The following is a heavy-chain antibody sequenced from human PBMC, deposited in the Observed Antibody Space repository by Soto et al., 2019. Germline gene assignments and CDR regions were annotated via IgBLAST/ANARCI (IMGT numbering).Heavy chain of an antibody. CDR1: GFTFSSYA. CDR2: ISGSGGST. CDR3: AKDLNYYDSSGYYWLFDY. D-gene: IGHD3-22*01. V-gene: IGHV3-23*01. Sequence: GGSLRLSCAASGFTFSSYAMSWVRQAPGKGLEWVSAISGSGGSTYYADSVKGRFTISRDNSKNTLYLQMNSLRAEDTAVYYCAKDLNYYDSSGYYWLFDYWGQGTLVTVSS. J-gene: IGHJ4*02.